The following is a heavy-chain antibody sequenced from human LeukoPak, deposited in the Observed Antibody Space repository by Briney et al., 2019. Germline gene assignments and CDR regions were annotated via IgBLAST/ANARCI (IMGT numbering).Heavy chain of an antibody. CDR1: GGTFSSYA. CDR2: IIPIFGTA. J-gene: IGHJ4*02. D-gene: IGHD2-15*01. Sequence: ASVKVSCKASGGTFSSYAISWVRQAPGQGLEWMGGIIPIFGTANYAQKFQGRVTITADESTSTAYMELSSLRSEDTAVYYCARVLGYCSGGSCYAFDYWGQRTLVTVSS. V-gene: IGHV1-69*01. CDR3: ARVLGYCSGGSCYAFDY.